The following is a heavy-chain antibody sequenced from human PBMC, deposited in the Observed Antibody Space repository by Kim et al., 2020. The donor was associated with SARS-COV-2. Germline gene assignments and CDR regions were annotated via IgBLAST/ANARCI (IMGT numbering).Heavy chain of an antibody. J-gene: IGHJ4*02. D-gene: IGHD3-9*01. CDR1: GGSISSSNW. CDR2: IYHSGST. Sequence: SETLSLTCAVSGGSISSSNWWSWVRQPPGKGLEWIGEIYHSGSTNYNPSLKSRVTISVDKSKNQFSLKLSSVTAADTAVYYCARCSWYYDILTGSREFDYWGQGTLVTVSS. CDR3: ARCSWYYDILTGSREFDY. V-gene: IGHV4-4*02.